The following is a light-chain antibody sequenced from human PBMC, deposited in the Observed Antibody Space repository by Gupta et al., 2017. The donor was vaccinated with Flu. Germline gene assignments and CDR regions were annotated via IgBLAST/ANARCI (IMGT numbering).Light chain of an antibody. J-gene: IGKJ2*01. Sequence: FLAQSPGTLSLSPGESVTLSCRAGESVNRNHLAWYQQKPGQAPRLLMDGTSNRAPGIPDRFSGGGSGTDFTLTINRLEPEDSALFYCHHYGTSPYTFGQGTKLEIK. V-gene: IGKV3-20*01. CDR3: HHYGTSPYT. CDR2: GTS. CDR1: ESVNRNH.